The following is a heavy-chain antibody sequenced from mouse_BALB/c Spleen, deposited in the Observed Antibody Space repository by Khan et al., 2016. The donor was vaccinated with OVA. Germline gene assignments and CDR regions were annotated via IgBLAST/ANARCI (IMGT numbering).Heavy chain of an antibody. CDR2: INTGGHYN. D-gene: IGHD1-1*02. Sequence: EVELVESGGDLVKTGGSLKLSCAASGFTFSTYGMSWVRQTPDKRLEWVATINTGGHYNYYIDNVKGRFTISRDNAENILYLQMTSLRSEDTAMYFCARLAYYYNSEAVAYWGQGTLVTVSA. CDR3: ARLAYYYNSEAVAY. CDR1: GFTFSTYG. V-gene: IGHV5-6*01. J-gene: IGHJ3*01.